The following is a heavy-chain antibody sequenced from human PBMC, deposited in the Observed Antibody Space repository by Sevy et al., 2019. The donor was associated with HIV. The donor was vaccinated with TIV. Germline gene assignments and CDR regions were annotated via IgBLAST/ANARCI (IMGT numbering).Heavy chain of an antibody. CDR1: GGSMSSGDYY. V-gene: IGHV4-30-4*01. CDR2: IYHSTSI. CDR3: ARERGYTYRLIDT. D-gene: IGHD5-18*01. Sequence: SETLSLTCTVSGGSMSSGDYYWNWIRQPPGKGLEWIGYIYHSTSIFYNPSLQSRALISEDRSKNQFSLKLNSVTAADTAVYFCARERGYTYRLIDTWGPGTLVTVSS. J-gene: IGHJ5*02.